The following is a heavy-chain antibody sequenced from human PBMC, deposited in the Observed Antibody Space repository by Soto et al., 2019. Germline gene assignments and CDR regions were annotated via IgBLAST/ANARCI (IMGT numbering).Heavy chain of an antibody. CDR1: GFTFSSYW. D-gene: IGHD3-3*01. CDR2: IKQDGSEK. CDR3: ARRDGDFWSGYYGSAFDI. V-gene: IGHV3-7*01. Sequence: GGSLRLSCVASGFTFSSYWMSWVRQAPGKGLEWVANIKQDGSEKYYVDSVKGRFTISRDNAKNSLYLQMNSLRAEDTAVYYCARRDGDFWSGYYGSAFDIWGQGTMVTVSS. J-gene: IGHJ3*02.